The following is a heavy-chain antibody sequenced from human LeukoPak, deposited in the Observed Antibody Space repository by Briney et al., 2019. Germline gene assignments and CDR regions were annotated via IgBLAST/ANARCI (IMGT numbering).Heavy chain of an antibody. J-gene: IGHJ4*02. Sequence: ASVKVSCKASGYTFTGYYMHWVRQAPGQGLEWMGRINPNSGGTNYAQKFQGRVTVTRDTSISTAYMELSRLRSDDTAVYYCARVSSVSGDYSRGNDYWGQGTLVTVS. D-gene: IGHD4-17*01. CDR1: GYTFTGYY. CDR3: ARVSSVSGDYSRGNDY. CDR2: INPNSGGT. V-gene: IGHV1-2*06.